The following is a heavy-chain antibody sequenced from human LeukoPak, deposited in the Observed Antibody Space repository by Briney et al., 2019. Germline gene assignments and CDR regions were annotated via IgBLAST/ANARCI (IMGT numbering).Heavy chain of an antibody. CDR2: AFYSGST. CDR1: GGSISSYY. V-gene: IGHV4-59*12. Sequence: SETLSLTCTVSGGSISSYYWSWIRQPPGKGLEWIGYAFYSGSTNYNPSLKSRVTISVDTSKNQFSLKESSVTAADTAVYYCARDQGYGGYLDYWGQGTLVTVSS. J-gene: IGHJ4*02. D-gene: IGHD1-26*01. CDR3: ARDQGYGGYLDY.